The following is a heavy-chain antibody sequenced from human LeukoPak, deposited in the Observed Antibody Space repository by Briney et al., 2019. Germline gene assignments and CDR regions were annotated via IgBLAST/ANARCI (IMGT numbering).Heavy chain of an antibody. J-gene: IGHJ3*02. CDR1: GGSISSYY. V-gene: IGHV4-59*01. D-gene: IGHD3-10*01. CDR2: IYYGGST. Sequence: SENLSLTCTVSGGSISSYYWSWTRQPPGKGLEWIGYIYYGGSTNYNPSLKSRVTISVDTSKNQFSLKLSSVTAADTAVYYCARDGGSGSYRKGIAFDIWGQRTMVTAAS. CDR3: ARDGGSGSYRKGIAFDI.